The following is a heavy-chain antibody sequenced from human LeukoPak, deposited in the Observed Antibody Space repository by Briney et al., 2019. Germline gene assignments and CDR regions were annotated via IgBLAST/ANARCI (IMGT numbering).Heavy chain of an antibody. D-gene: IGHD6-13*01. J-gene: IGHJ4*02. CDR3: ASGRAAAGVSGADY. CDR1: GGSFSGYY. Sequence: SETLSLTCAVYGGSFSGYYWSWIRQPPGKGLEWIGEINHSGSTNYNPSLKSRVTISVDTSKNQFSLKLSSVTAEDTAVYYCASGRAAAGVSGADYWGQGTLVTVSS. V-gene: IGHV4-34*01. CDR2: INHSGST.